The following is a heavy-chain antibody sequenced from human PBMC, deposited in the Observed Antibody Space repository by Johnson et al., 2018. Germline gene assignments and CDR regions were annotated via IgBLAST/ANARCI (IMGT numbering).Heavy chain of an antibody. CDR1: GGTFSSYT. D-gene: IGHD6-6*01. CDR2: IIPILGIA. CDR3: ARVSSSSDYYYYMDV. J-gene: IGHJ6*03. V-gene: IGHV1-69*04. Sequence: QVQLVQSGAEVKKPGSSVKVSCKASGGTFSSYTISWVRQAPGQGLEWRGRIIPILGIANYAQKFQGRVTITADKSTSTAYMELSSLRSEDTAGYYCARVSSSSDYYYYMDVWGKGTTVTVSS.